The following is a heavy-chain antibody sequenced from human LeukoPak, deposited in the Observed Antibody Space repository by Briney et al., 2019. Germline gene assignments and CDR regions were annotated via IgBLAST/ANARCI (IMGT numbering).Heavy chain of an antibody. CDR1: GGSISSYY. V-gene: IGHV4-39*01. D-gene: IGHD3-3*01. CDR2: IYYSGST. CDR3: ARHFGVAAPVDY. Sequence: PSETLSLTCTVSGGSISSYYWGWIRQPPGKGLEWIGSIYYSGSTYYNPSLKSRVTISVDTSKNQFSLKLSSVTAADTAVYYCARHFGVAAPVDYWGQGTLVTVSS. J-gene: IGHJ4*02.